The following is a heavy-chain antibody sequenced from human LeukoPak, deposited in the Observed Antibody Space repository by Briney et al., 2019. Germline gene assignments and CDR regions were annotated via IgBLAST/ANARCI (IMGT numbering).Heavy chain of an antibody. V-gene: IGHV4-59*05. CDR3: AKIGYCSTTTCYSTVFDS. J-gene: IGHJ4*02. CDR2: IYHTGST. Sequence: PSETLSLTCTVSGGSISSYYWSWIRQPPGKGLQWIGSIYHTGSTYYSPSLKSRVTISVDTSKNQFSLKLNFVTAADTAVYYCAKIGYCSTTTCYSTVFDSWGQGTLVTVSS. CDR1: GGSISSYY. D-gene: IGHD2-2*01.